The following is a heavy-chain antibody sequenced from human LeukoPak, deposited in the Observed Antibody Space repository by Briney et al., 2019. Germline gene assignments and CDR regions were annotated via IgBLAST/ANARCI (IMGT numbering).Heavy chain of an antibody. D-gene: IGHD3-22*01. CDR2: ISYDGSDK. V-gene: IGHV3-30*02. J-gene: IGHJ4*02. Sequence: GGSLRLSCAASNFTFGSYGMNWVRHVPGKGLEWVAYISYDGSDKYYTDSVKGRFTISRDNAKNTLYLQMNSLRVEDTAVYYCAREPNWSSGYYPDYWGQGTLVTVSS. CDR1: NFTFGSYG. CDR3: AREPNWSSGYYPDY.